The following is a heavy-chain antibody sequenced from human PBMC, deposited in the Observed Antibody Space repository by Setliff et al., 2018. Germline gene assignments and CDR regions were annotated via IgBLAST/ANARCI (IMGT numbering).Heavy chain of an antibody. Sequence: SVKVSCKASGGSFSTYAISWARQAPGQGLEWMGVIIPIFGTTNNAQKFQGRVTITADESTSTAYMELSSLRSEDTAVYYCARANYYDSSGHSDYGMDVWGQGTTVTVSS. CDR2: IIPIFGTT. J-gene: IGHJ6*02. CDR3: ARANYYDSSGHSDYGMDV. CDR1: GGSFSTYA. V-gene: IGHV1-69*13. D-gene: IGHD3-22*01.